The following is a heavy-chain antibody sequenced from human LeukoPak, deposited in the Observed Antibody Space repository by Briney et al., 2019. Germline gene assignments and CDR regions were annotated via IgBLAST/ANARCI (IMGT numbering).Heavy chain of an antibody. D-gene: IGHD6-25*01. J-gene: IGHJ5*02. Sequence: ASVKVSCKASGYTFTSYDINWVRQATGQGLEWMGWMNPNSGNTGYAQKFQGRVTMTRNTSISTAYMELSSLRSEDTAVYYCTRGPSAANWFDPWGQGTLVTVSS. CDR1: GYTFTSYD. CDR2: MNPNSGNT. CDR3: TRGPSAANWFDP. V-gene: IGHV1-8*01.